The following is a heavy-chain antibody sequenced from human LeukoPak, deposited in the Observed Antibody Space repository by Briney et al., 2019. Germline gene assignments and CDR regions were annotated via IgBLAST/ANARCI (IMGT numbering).Heavy chain of an antibody. V-gene: IGHV3-53*01. CDR2: IYSGGST. CDR3: ARDKLLYYYYYGMDV. J-gene: IGHJ6*02. Sequence: GGSLRLSCAASGFTFSSNYMSWVRQAPGKGLEWVSVIYSGGSTYYADSVKGRFTISRDNSKNTLYLQVNSLRAEDTAVYYCARDKLLYYYYYGMDVWGQGTTVTVSS. CDR1: GFTFSSNY. D-gene: IGHD3-10*01.